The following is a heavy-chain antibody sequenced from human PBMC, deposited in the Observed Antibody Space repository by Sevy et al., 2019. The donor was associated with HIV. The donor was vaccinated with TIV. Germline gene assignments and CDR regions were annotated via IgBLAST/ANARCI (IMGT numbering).Heavy chain of an antibody. Sequence: GGSLRLSCAASGFTFSNYGIHWVRQPPGKGLEWVAVIWSDGNKKYYADSVKGRFTISRDNSKNTLFLQMNSLRAEDTAVYYCARGPLRYCTSTSCYEGDYHYYGMDVWGQGTTVTVSS. D-gene: IGHD2-2*01. CDR1: GFTFSNYG. J-gene: IGHJ6*02. CDR2: IWSDGNKK. CDR3: ARGPLRYCTSTSCYEGDYHYYGMDV. V-gene: IGHV3-33*01.